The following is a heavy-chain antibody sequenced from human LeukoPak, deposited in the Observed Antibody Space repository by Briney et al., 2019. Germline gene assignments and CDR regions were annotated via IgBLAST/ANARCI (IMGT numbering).Heavy chain of an antibody. D-gene: IGHD4-17*01. J-gene: IGHJ4*02. Sequence: PSETLSLTCTVSGGSISSYYWSWIRQPPGKGLEWIVYIYYSGSTNYNPSLKCRVTISVDTSKNQFSLKLSSVTAADTTVYYCARENDCGDYRIDYWGQGTLVTVSS. CDR3: ARENDCGDYRIDY. CDR2: IYYSGST. V-gene: IGHV4-59*01. CDR1: GGSISSYY.